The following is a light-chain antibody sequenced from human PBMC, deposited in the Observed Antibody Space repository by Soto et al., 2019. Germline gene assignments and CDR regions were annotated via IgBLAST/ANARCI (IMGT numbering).Light chain of an antibody. J-gene: IGKJ5*01. CDR1: QSVISNY. CDR3: QQYGSSPT. V-gene: IGKV3-20*01. Sequence: EIVLSQSPGTLSLSPGERATLSCRASQSVISNYLAWYQKKPGQAPRLLIYGASSRATGIPDRFSGSASGTDFTLTISRLETEDFEVYYCQQYGSSPTFGQGTRLEIK. CDR2: GAS.